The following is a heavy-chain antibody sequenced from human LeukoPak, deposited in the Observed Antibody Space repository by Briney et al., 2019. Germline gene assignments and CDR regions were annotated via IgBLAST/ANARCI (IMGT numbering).Heavy chain of an antibody. Sequence: GGSLRLSCAVSGFSVSGYWMTWVRQAPGKGLEWVANIKQDGSEKNYVDSVKGRFTNSRDNAENSLFLQMNSLRVEDTAVYYCAREWQGGIAAAGTRIEGDYWGQGTLVAVSS. J-gene: IGHJ4*02. D-gene: IGHD6-13*01. CDR3: AREWQGGIAAAGTRIEGDY. CDR2: IKQDGSEK. V-gene: IGHV3-7*01. CDR1: GFSVSGYW.